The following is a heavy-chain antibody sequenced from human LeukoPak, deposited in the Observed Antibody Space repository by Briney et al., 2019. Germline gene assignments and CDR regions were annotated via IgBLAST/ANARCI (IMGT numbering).Heavy chain of an antibody. CDR2: INHSGST. J-gene: IGHJ4*02. Sequence: SETLSLTCAVYGGSFSGYYWSWIRQPPGKGLEWIGEINHSGSTNYNPSLKSRVTISVDTPKNQFSLKLSSVTAADTAVYYCARGVTPYYFDYWGQGTLVTVSS. D-gene: IGHD2-21*02. CDR1: GGSFSGYY. V-gene: IGHV4-34*01. CDR3: ARGVTPYYFDY.